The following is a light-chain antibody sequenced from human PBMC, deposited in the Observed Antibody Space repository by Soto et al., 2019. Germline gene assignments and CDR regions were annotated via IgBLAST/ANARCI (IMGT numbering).Light chain of an antibody. J-gene: IGLJ2*01. CDR3: QVWDSSSDHVI. CDR1: NIATKS. Sequence: SYELTQSPSVSVAPGTTATITCGGNNIATKSVHWYQQKQGQAPVLVIYYDRDRPSGIPERFSGSKSGNTATLTISGVEAGDEADYYCQVWDSSSDHVIFGGGTKLTVL. CDR2: YDR. V-gene: IGLV3-21*01.